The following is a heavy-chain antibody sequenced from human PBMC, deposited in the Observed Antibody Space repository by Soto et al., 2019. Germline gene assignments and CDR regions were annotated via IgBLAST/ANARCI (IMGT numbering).Heavy chain of an antibody. D-gene: IGHD3-3*01. V-gene: IGHV4-34*01. CDR1: GESFNGNF. CDR2: INHRGST. J-gene: IGHJ6*02. CDR3: ARRQYEFWSDFYTWHYYYGMDV. Sequence: PSETLSLTCAVYGESFNGNFWTWIRQPPGKGLEWIGEINHRGSTNYNPSLKSRLTISVDTSKNQFSLKLNSVSVADTAVYYCARRQYEFWSDFYTWHYYYGMDVWGQGTTVTVSS.